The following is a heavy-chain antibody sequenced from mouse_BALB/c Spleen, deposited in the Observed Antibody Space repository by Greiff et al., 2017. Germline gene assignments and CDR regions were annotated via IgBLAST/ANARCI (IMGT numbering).Heavy chain of an antibody. CDR2: ISDGGSYT. CDR3: ARAYDYDGYYAMDY. V-gene: IGHV5-4*02. D-gene: IGHD2-4*01. Sequence: EVKLMESGGGLVKPGGSLKLSCAASGFTFSDYYMYWVRQTPEKRLEWVATISDGGSYTYYPDSVKGRFTISRDNAKNNLYLQMSSLKSEDTAMYYCARAYDYDGYYAMDYWGQGTSVTVSS. CDR1: GFTFSDYY. J-gene: IGHJ4*01.